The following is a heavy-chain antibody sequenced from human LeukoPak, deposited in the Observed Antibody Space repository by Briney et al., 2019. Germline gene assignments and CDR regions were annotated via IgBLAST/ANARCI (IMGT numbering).Heavy chain of an antibody. CDR2: INHSGST. J-gene: IGHJ2*01. Sequence: SETQSLTCAVYGGSFSGYYWSWIRQPPGKGLEWIGEINHSGSTNYNPSLKSRVTISVDTSKNQFSLKLSSVTAADTAVYYCARDRQWLVRGWYFDLWGRGTLVTVSS. CDR1: GGSFSGYY. D-gene: IGHD6-19*01. V-gene: IGHV4-34*01. CDR3: ARDRQWLVRGWYFDL.